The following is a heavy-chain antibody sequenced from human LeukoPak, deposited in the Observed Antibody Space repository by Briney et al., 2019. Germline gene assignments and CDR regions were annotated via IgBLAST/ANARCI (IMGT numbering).Heavy chain of an antibody. J-gene: IGHJ3*02. V-gene: IGHV3-7*01. CDR3: ARLSYGDYDYLDAFDI. Sequence: GGSLRLSCAASGFTFRSYWMTWVRQYPGKGLEWVANIKQDGSETYYADSVKGRFTISRDNAKRSLYLQMNSLRAEDTAVYYCARLSYGDYDYLDAFDIWGQGTMVTVSS. CDR2: IKQDGSET. CDR1: GFTFRSYW. D-gene: IGHD4-17*01.